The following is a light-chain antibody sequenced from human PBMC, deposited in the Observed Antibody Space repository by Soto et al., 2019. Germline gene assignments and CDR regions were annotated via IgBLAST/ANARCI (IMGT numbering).Light chain of an antibody. CDR3: QVWDSGSEHYV. J-gene: IGLJ1*01. CDR1: NIRTKS. V-gene: IGLV3-21*02. Sequence: SYELTHPPSVSVAPGQTARITCGGNNIRTKSVHWYQQKPGQAPVLVVCDDSDRPSGIPERFSGSNSGNTATLTISRVEAGDEAEYFCQVWDSGSEHYVFGAGTKVTVL. CDR2: DDS.